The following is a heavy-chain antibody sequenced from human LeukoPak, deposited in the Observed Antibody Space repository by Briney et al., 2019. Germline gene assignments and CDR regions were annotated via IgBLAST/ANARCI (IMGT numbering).Heavy chain of an antibody. CDR2: ISYDGSNK. V-gene: IGHV3-30*03. CDR1: GFTFSSYG. Sequence: SGGSLRLSCAASGFTFSSYGMHWVRQAPGKGLEWVAVISYDGSNKYYADSVKGRFTISRDNSKNTLYLQMNSLRAEDTAVYYLARSPTVSVGFCCRVTCPAHYLGQGTL. CDR3: ARSPTVSVGFCCRVTCPAHY. D-gene: IGHD1-26*01. J-gene: IGHJ4*01.